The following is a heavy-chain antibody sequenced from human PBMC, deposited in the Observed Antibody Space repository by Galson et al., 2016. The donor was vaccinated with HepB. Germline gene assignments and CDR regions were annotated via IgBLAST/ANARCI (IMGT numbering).Heavy chain of an antibody. CDR1: GGTFSNYA. Sequence: SCKASGGTFSNYAITWVRQAPGQGLEWMGGLIPIFGTSADYAQKFQGRVTISADKSTSTAYMQLSSLTSDDTAVYYCARGERRYYFDDWGQGTLVTVSS. J-gene: IGHJ4*02. CDR3: ARGERRYYFDD. D-gene: IGHD1-1*01. CDR2: LIPIFGTSA. V-gene: IGHV1-69*06.